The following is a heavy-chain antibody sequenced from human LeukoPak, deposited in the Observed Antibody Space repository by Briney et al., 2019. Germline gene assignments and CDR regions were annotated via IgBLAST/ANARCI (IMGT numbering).Heavy chain of an antibody. Sequence: PGGSLRLSCAASGLASSSSAMNWVRQTPGKGLEWLSYSSASSSDVYYADSVKGRSTISRDNAKSSLYLQMNSLTAEDTAIYFCARGRDHAFDIWGQGTRVTVSS. J-gene: IGHJ3*02. CDR2: SSASSSDV. V-gene: IGHV3-48*01. CDR1: GLASSSSA. CDR3: ARGRDHAFDI.